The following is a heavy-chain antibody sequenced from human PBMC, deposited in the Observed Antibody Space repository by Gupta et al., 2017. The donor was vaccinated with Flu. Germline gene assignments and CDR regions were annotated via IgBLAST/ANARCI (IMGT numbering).Heavy chain of an antibody. Sequence: QVHLVQSGAEVKKPGSSVKVSCKASGGTFSSYAISWVRQAPGQGLEWMGGIIPIFGTANYAQKFQGRVTITADKSTSTAYRELSSLRSEDTAVYYCARVGLLWWKRERQGHFDYWGQGTLVTVSS. CDR1: GGTFSSYA. CDR2: IIPIFGTA. V-gene: IGHV1-69*06. CDR3: ARVGLLWWKRERQGHFDY. J-gene: IGHJ4*02. D-gene: IGHD2-21*01.